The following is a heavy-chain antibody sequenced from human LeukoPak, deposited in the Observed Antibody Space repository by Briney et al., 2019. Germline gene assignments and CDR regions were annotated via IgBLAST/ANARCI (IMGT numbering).Heavy chain of an antibody. Sequence: GRFTISRDNAKNSLYLQMNSLRAEDTAVYYCARGSARRKNAFDIWGQGTMVTVSS. J-gene: IGHJ3*02. V-gene: IGHV3-11*06. CDR3: ARGSARRKNAFDI.